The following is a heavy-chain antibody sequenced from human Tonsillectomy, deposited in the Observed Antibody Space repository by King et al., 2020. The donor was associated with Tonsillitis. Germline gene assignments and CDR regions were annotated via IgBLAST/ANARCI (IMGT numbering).Heavy chain of an antibody. CDR2: ISSSGVTT. V-gene: IGHV3-23*04. CDR1: GFDFSSYG. Sequence: EVQLVESGGGLVQPGGSLRLSCAASGFDFSSYGMSRVSQAPGKGLEWVSVISSSGVTTYYADSVKGRFTISRENSRNTLFLQMNSLRAEDTAVHYCAKDQGLSVAVPFDHWGQGTLVTVSS. CDR3: AKDQGLSVAVPFDH. D-gene: IGHD6-19*01. J-gene: IGHJ4*02.